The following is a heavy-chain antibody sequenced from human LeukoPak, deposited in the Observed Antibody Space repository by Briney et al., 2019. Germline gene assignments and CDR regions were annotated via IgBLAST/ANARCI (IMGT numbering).Heavy chain of an antibody. D-gene: IGHD6-13*01. CDR1: GFTFSDYY. V-gene: IGHV3-11*01. CDR3: ARSAAAGHNWFDP. Sequence: GGSLRLSCAASGFTFSDYYMSWIRQAPGKGLEWVSYISSSGSTIYYADSVKGRFTISRDNAKNSLYLQMNSLRAEDTAVYYCARSAAAGHNWFDPWGQGTLVTVSS. CDR2: ISSSGSTI. J-gene: IGHJ5*02.